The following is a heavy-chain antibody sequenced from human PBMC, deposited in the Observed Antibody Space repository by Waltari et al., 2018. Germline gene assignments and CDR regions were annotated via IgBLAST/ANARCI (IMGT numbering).Heavy chain of an antibody. V-gene: IGHV4-4*02. CDR2: IYHSGST. J-gene: IGHJ3*02. Sequence: QVQLQESGPGLVKPSGTLSLTCAVSGGTISSSNWWSWVRQPPGKGLEWIGEIYHSGSTNYNPSLKSRVTISVDKSKNQFSLKLSSVTAADTAVYYCARAETHDYGETTGAFDIWGQGTMVTVSS. CDR3: ARAETHDYGETTGAFDI. CDR1: GGTISSSNW. D-gene: IGHD4-17*01.